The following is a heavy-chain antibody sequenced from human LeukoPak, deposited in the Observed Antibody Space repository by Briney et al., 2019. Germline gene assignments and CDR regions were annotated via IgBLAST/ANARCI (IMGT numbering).Heavy chain of an antibody. D-gene: IGHD3-9*01. CDR3: ARPNRYFDSNYYYMDV. J-gene: IGHJ6*03. V-gene: IGHV4-39*01. CDR1: GGSISSSSYY. Sequence: PSETLSLTCTVSGGSISSSSYYWGWIRQPPGKGLEWIGSIYYSGSTYYNPSLKSRVTISVDTSKNQFSLKLSSVTAADTAVYCCARPNRYFDSNYYYMDVWGKGTTVTVSS. CDR2: IYYSGST.